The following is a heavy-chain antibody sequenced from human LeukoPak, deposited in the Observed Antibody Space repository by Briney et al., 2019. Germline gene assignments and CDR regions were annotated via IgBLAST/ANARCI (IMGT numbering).Heavy chain of an antibody. J-gene: IGHJ4*02. V-gene: IGHV1-69*13. CDR2: IIPIFGTA. CDR3: TIRYFDWLSLDY. D-gene: IGHD3-9*01. Sequence: SVKVSCKASGGTFSSYAISWVRQAPGQGPEWMGGIIPIFGTANYAQKFQGRVTITADESTSTAYMELSSLRSEDTAVYYCTIRYFDWLSLDYWGQGTLVTVSS. CDR1: GGTFSSYA.